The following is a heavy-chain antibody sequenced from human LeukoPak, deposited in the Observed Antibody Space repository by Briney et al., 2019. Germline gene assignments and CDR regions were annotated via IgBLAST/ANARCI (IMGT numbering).Heavy chain of an antibody. CDR2: ISSNGGST. D-gene: IGHD4-23*01. Sequence: PGGSLRLSCAASGFTFSSYAMHWVRQAPGKGLEYVSAISSNGGSTYYANSVKGRFTISRDNSKNTLYLQMGGLRAEDMAVYYCARDGWATVVTHPAFWGQGTLVTVSS. CDR3: ARDGWATVVTHPAF. J-gene: IGHJ4*02. CDR1: GFTFSSYA. V-gene: IGHV3-64*01.